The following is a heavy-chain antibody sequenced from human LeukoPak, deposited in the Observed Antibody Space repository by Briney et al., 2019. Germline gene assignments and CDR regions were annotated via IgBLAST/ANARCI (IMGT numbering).Heavy chain of an antibody. V-gene: IGHV5-10-1*01. D-gene: IGHD6-13*01. Sequence: GESLKISCKGSGYSFTSYWISWVRQMPGKGLEWMGRNDPSDSYTNYSPSFQGHVTISADKSIFAAYLQWSSLRASDTAMYYCARHAGIAAASDYWGQGTLVTVSS. CDR3: ARHAGIAAASDY. J-gene: IGHJ4*02. CDR2: NDPSDSYT. CDR1: GYSFTSYW.